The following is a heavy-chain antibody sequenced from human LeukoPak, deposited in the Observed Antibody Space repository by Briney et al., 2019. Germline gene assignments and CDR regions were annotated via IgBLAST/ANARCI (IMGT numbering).Heavy chain of an antibody. CDR2: IIPIFGTS. J-gene: IGHJ6*03. V-gene: IGHV1-69*05. D-gene: IGHD5-18*01. Sequence: SVKVSCKASGGTFSSYAISWVRQAPGQGREWMGGIIPIFGTSNYAQKFQGRVTITTDESTSTAYMELSSLRSEDTAVYYCARDPLEAAMAPYYYYYMDVWGKGTTVTVSS. CDR1: GGTFSSYA. CDR3: ARDPLEAAMAPYYYYYMDV.